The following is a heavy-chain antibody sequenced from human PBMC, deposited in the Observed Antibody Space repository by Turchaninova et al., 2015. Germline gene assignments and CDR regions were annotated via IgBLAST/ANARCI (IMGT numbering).Heavy chain of an antibody. CDR3: ARPIVILRNGMDV. CDR2: INSDGSRT. D-gene: IGHD2/OR15-2a*01. J-gene: IGHJ6*02. V-gene: IGHV3-74*01. Sequence: EVQLVESGGGLVQPGGSLRLSCVAFGFTFSSYWMHWVRQVPGKGLVWVSRINSDGSRTNYADSVKGRFTISRDNAKNTLYLQMSSLRAEDAAVYYCARPIVILRNGMDVWGQGTTVTVSS. CDR1: GFTFSSYW.